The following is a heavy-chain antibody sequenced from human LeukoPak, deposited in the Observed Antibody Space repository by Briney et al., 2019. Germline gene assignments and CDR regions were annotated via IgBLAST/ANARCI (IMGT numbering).Heavy chain of an antibody. CDR3: ATLISGWSLY. D-gene: IGHD6-19*01. CDR1: GFTFSSHR. Sequence: PGGSLRLSCAASGFTFSSHRMNWVRQAPGKGLVWVSRINGDGSTTSYADSVRGRFTISRDNAKNTLYLQMNSLRGEDTAVYYCATLISGWSLYWGQGTLVTVSS. CDR2: INGDGSTT. V-gene: IGHV3-74*01. J-gene: IGHJ4*02.